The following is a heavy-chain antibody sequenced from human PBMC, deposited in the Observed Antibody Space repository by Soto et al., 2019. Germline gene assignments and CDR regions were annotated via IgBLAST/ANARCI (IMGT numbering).Heavy chain of an antibody. V-gene: IGHV1-69*02. CDR2: INPILSMS. CDR3: ASSYGSGYRAFDY. CDR1: GDTFTFYS. D-gene: IGHD3-10*01. J-gene: IGHJ4*02. Sequence: QVQLVQSGAEVKRPGSSVKVSCKASGDTFTFYSINWVRQAPGLGLEWMGRINPILSMSNYAQRFQGRVTMTAHKSMSTAYMELSSLRSEDTAIYYCASSYGSGYRAFDYWGQGALVTVSS.